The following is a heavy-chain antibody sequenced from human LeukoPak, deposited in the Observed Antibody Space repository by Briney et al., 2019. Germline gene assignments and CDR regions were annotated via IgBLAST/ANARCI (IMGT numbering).Heavy chain of an antibody. CDR3: ARAPGVGYVWGSYRYTEYYFDY. Sequence: TLSLTCIVSGGSISSGGYYWSWIRQPPGKGLEWIGYIYYSGNTYYNPSLKSRVTISVDTSKNQFSLKLSSVTAADTAVYYCARAPGVGYVWGSYRYTEYYFDYWGQGTLVTVSS. CDR2: IYYSGNT. J-gene: IGHJ4*02. D-gene: IGHD3-16*02. V-gene: IGHV4-30-2*01. CDR1: GGSISSGGYY.